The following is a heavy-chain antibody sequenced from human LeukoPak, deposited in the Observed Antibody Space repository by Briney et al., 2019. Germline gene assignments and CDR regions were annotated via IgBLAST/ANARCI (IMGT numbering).Heavy chain of an antibody. J-gene: IGHJ4*02. CDR2: IYSGDTT. V-gene: IGHV3-53*01. CDR3: ATVLSDSRGWYHFDN. CDR1: GFSVSRKY. D-gene: IGHD6-19*01. Sequence: GGSLRLSCAASGFSVSRKYMSWVRQTPGKGLEWVSLIYSGDTTYYADSVKGRFTISRDNSKNTLYLQMNSLRAEDTAVYYCATVLSDSRGWYHFDNWGQGTLVTVTS.